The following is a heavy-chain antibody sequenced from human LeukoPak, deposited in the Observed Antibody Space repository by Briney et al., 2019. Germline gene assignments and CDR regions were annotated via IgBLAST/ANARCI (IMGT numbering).Heavy chain of an antibody. CDR3: ARSIAARGFDP. CDR1: GVSISSYY. J-gene: IGHJ5*02. Sequence: PSETLSLTCTVSGVSISSYYWSWLRQPAWKGLEWIGRIYTSGSTNYNPSLKSRVTMSVDTSKNQFSLKLSSVTVADTAVYYCARSIAARGFDPWGQGTLVTVSS. V-gene: IGHV4-4*07. CDR2: IYTSGST. D-gene: IGHD6-6*01.